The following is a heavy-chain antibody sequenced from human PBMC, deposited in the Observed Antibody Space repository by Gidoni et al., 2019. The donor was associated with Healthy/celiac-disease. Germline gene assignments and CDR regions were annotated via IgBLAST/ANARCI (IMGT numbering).Heavy chain of an antibody. D-gene: IGHD6-19*01. Sequence: EVQLLESGGGLVQPGGSMRLSCAASGFTFSSYAMSWVRQAPGKGLEWVSAISGSGGSTYYADSVKGRFTISRDNSKNTLYLQMNSLRAEDTAVYYCAKGKVAGTTYFDYWGQGTLVTVSS. CDR2: ISGSGGST. CDR1: GFTFSSYA. V-gene: IGHV3-23*01. J-gene: IGHJ4*02. CDR3: AKGKVAGTTYFDY.